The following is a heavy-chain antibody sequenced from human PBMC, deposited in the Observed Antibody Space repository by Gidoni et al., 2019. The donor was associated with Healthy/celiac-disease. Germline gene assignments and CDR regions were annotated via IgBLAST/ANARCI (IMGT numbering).Heavy chain of an antibody. D-gene: IGHD1-1*01. Sequence: QVQLQESDPGLVKPSETLSLTCTVSGGSISSYYWSWLRQPPGKGLEWIGYIYYSRSTNYNPSLKSRVTISVDTSKNQFSLKLSSVTAADTAVYYCARDRYGPNWFDPWGQGTLVTVSS. CDR2: IYYSRST. V-gene: IGHV4-59*01. CDR1: GGSISSYY. CDR3: ARDRYGPNWFDP. J-gene: IGHJ5*02.